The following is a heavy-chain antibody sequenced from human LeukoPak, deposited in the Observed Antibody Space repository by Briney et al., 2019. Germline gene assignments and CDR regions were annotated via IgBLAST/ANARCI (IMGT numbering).Heavy chain of an antibody. CDR3: ARGAGYCSSTTCSDYYYMDV. V-gene: IGHV3-7*01. CDR2: IKQDGSEK. CDR1: GLTFSSYW. J-gene: IGHJ6*03. D-gene: IGHD2-2*01. Sequence: GGSLRLSCAASGLTFSSYWMSWVRQAPGKGLEWVANIKQDGSEKYYVESVKGRFTISRDNAKNSLYLQMNSLRAEGTAVYYCARGAGYCSSTTCSDYYYMDVWGKGTTVTVSS.